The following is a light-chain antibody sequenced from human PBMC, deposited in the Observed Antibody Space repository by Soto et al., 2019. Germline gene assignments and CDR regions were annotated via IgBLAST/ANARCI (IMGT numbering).Light chain of an antibody. J-gene: IGLJ2*01. CDR1: YSNLKTNT. V-gene: IGLV1-44*01. Sequence: QSVLTQPPSASGTPGQRVSISCSGSYSNLKTNTINWYQHLPGTAPKLLIFSNNQRPSGGPDRFSGSKSGTSASLASTGRQSEDEADYYCAAWDDSLNGRVFGGGTKLTVL. CDR3: AAWDDSLNGRV. CDR2: SNN.